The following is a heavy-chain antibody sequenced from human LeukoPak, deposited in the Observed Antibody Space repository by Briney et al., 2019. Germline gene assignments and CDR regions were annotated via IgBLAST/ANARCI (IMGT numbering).Heavy chain of an antibody. D-gene: IGHD6-13*01. CDR1: GFTFSSYA. J-gene: IGHJ4*02. V-gene: IGHV3-30-3*01. Sequence: GGSLRLSCAASGFTFSSYAMHWVRQAPGKGLEWVAVISYDGSNKYYADSVKGRFTISRDNSKNTLYLQMNSLRAEDTAVYYCARDGDESSSWYGGFDYWGQGTLVTVSS. CDR2: ISYDGSNK. CDR3: ARDGDESSSWYGGFDY.